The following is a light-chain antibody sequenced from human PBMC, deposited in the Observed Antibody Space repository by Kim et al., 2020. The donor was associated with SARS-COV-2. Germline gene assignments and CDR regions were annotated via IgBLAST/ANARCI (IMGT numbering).Light chain of an antibody. CDR2: LGS. J-gene: IGKJ1*01. V-gene: IGKV3-20*01. Sequence: APGERATLSCRASQSVSNNYLAGYQQKVGQAPRLLIYLGSSRATGVPDRFSGSGSGTDFTLTISRLEPEDFAVYYCQQYDASPWAFGQGTKVDIK. CDR3: QQYDASPWA. CDR1: QSVSNNY.